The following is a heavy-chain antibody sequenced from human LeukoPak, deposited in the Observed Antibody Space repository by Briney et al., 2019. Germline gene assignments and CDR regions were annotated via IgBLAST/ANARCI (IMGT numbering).Heavy chain of an antibody. V-gene: IGHV4-39*01. J-gene: IGHJ4*02. Sequence: SSETLSLTCTVSGGSISSSSYYWGWIRQPPGKGLEWIGSIYYSGSTYYNPSLKSRVTISVDTSKNQFSLKLSSVTAADTAVYYCARHAFSVFRGWAMVLLGFDYWGQGTLVTVSS. D-gene: IGHD5-18*01. CDR2: IYYSGST. CDR3: ARHAFSVFRGWAMVLLGFDY. CDR1: GGSISSSSYY.